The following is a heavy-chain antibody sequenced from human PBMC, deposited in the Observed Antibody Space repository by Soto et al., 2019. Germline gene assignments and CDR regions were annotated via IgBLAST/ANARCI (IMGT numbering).Heavy chain of an antibody. Sequence: QVQLVQSGAAVKKPGSSVKVSCKASGGTFSSYAISWVRQAPGQGLEWMGGIIPIFGTAHYAQKFQGRVTITADESTSTAYMEMISLRSEDTAVYYCARDKCETIALAGNYFDYCGQGPLVTVSP. CDR1: GGTFSSYA. CDR2: IIPIFGTA. D-gene: IGHD6-19*01. J-gene: IGHJ4*02. CDR3: ARDKCETIALAGNYFDY. V-gene: IGHV1-69*01.